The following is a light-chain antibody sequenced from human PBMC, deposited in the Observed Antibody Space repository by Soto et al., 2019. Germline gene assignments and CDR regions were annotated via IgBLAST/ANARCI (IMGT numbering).Light chain of an antibody. Sequence: EIVMTQSPATLPVSPGERATLSCRASQSVSSNLAWYQQKPGQAPRLLIYRASTRATGVPARFSGSGSGTEFTLTISSLQSEDFAIYYCQQYNNWPPLTFGGGTKVEIK. J-gene: IGKJ4*01. V-gene: IGKV3-15*01. CDR1: QSVSSN. CDR2: RAS. CDR3: QQYNNWPPLT.